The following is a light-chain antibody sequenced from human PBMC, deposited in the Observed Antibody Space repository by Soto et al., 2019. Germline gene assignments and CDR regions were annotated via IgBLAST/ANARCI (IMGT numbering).Light chain of an antibody. J-gene: IGKJ2*01. CDR3: QQGFHWPT. V-gene: IGKV3-11*01. CDR2: DAS. Sequence: EIVLTQSPATLSLSPGERATLSCRASQSVRTYLVWYQQKPGQAPRLLLYDASNRATGIPARFSGSGSGTDFTLTISSLEPEVFAVYYCQQGFHWPTVGQGTKLEI. CDR1: QSVRTY.